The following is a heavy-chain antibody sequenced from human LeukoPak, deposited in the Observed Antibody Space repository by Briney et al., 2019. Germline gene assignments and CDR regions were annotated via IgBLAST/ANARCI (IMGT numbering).Heavy chain of an antibody. Sequence: SVKVSCKASGGTFSSYTISWARQAPGQGLEWMGRIIPILGIANYAQKFQGRVTITADKFTSTAYMELSSLRSEDTAVYYCATLMGDTWLDYWGQGTLVTVSS. CDR2: IIPILGIA. D-gene: IGHD3-16*01. J-gene: IGHJ4*02. CDR1: GGTFSSYT. CDR3: ATLMGDTWLDY. V-gene: IGHV1-69*02.